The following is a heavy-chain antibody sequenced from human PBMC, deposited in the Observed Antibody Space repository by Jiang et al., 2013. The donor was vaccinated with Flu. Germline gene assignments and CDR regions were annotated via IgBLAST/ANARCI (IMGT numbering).Heavy chain of an antibody. J-gene: IGHJ4*02. Sequence: CAASGFTFSDYAMHWVRQAPGKGLEWVAFISYDGSNKYYADSVKGRFTISRDNSKNTLFLQMNSLRGEDTAVYYCARDPFSGGYFDYWGQGALVTVSS. D-gene: IGHD6-19*01. CDR1: GFTFSDYA. CDR2: ISYDGSNK. CDR3: ARDPFSGGYFDY. V-gene: IGHV3-30-3*01.